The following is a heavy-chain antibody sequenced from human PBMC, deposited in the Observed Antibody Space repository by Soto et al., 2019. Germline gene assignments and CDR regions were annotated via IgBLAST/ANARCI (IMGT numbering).Heavy chain of an antibody. CDR2: IYSSGNT. Sequence: QVQLQESGPGLVKPSETLSLTCAVSGGTMTDYYWSWIRQPPGKGLEWIGFIYSSGNTKYNPSLKNRVTISGETSKNHFSLKLGSVTAADTAIYYCARETIVVVASTHHDAFDIWGQGKMVTVSS. CDR3: ARETIVVVASTHHDAFDI. J-gene: IGHJ3*02. V-gene: IGHV4-59*01. CDR1: GGTMTDYY. D-gene: IGHD2-15*01.